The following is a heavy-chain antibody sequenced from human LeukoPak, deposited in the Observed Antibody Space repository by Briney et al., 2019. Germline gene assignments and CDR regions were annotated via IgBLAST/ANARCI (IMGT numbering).Heavy chain of an antibody. CDR2: IYRDGSI. D-gene: IGHD3-16*01. Sequence: GGSLRLSCAASGFAVSGHYMTWVRQAPGRGLEWVSVIYRDGSIYYADSVKGRFTISRDSSKNTLYLQMNSLRVEDSAIYYCARQAASGGPWGQGTRVTVSS. V-gene: IGHV3-66*04. CDR1: GFAVSGHY. J-gene: IGHJ5*02. CDR3: ARQAASGGP.